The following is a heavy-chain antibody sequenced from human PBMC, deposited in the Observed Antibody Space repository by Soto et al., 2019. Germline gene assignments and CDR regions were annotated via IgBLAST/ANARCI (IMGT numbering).Heavy chain of an antibody. CDR3: ARNLPPGVGAAGSPDY. D-gene: IGHD6-13*01. CDR2: ISYDGGNK. V-gene: IGHV3-30*03. Sequence: QVQLVESGGGVVQPGRSLRLSCAASGFSFSSYAMHWVRQAPGKGLEWVAVISYDGGNKYYGDSVKGRFTISRDNSKNTLFLQMNSLRAEDTAVYYCARNLPPGVGAAGSPDYWGQGTLVTDSS. J-gene: IGHJ4*02. CDR1: GFSFSSYA.